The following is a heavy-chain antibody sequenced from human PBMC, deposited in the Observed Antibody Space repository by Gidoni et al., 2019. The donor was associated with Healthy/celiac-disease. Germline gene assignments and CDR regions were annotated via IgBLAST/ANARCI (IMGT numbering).Heavy chain of an antibody. J-gene: IGHJ5*02. CDR2: IYPGDSDT. V-gene: IGHV5-51*03. CDR1: GYSFTSYW. Sequence: EVQLVQSGAEVKKPGASLKISCKGSGYSFTSYWIGWVRQMPGKGLEWMGIIYPGDSDTRYSPSFQGQVTSSADKSISTAYLQWSSLKASDTAMYYCARAGGVLGFGELKEPPNWFDPWGQGTLVTVSS. D-gene: IGHD3-10*01. CDR3: ARAGGVLGFGELKEPPNWFDP.